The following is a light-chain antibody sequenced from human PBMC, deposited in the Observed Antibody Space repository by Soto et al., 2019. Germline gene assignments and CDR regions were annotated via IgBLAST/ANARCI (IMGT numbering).Light chain of an antibody. CDR2: GAP. Sequence: DIQVTQSPSSVSASVGDRVTITCRASQDISHYLAWYQQKPGKAPKLLIYGAPSLQSGVPSRFSGSGSGTDFTLTISSLQPEDFATYYCQQYDNLPSWTFGQGTKVDIK. J-gene: IGKJ1*01. CDR1: QDISHY. V-gene: IGKV1D-12*01. CDR3: QQYDNLPSWT.